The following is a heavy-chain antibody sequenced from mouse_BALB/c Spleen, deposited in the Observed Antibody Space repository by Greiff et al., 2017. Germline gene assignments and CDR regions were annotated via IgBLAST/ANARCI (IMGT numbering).Heavy chain of an antibody. CDR2: ISDGGSYT. Sequence: DVHLVESGGGLVKPGGSLKLSCAASGFTFSDYYMYWVRQTPEKRLEWVATISDGGSYTYYPDSVKGRFTISRDNAKNNLYLQMSSLKSEDTAMYYCAREYYRYGAMDYWGQGTSVTVSS. CDR3: AREYYRYGAMDY. J-gene: IGHJ4*01. CDR1: GFTFSDYY. V-gene: IGHV5-4*02. D-gene: IGHD2-14*01.